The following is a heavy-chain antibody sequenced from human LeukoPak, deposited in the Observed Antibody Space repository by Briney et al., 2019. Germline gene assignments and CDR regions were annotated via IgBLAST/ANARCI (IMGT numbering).Heavy chain of an antibody. J-gene: IGHJ4*02. Sequence: SETLSLTCTVSGGSISSSSYYWGWIRQPPGKGLEWIGSIYYSGSTYYNPSLKSRVTISVDTSKNQFSPKLSSVTAADTAVYYCARHDSSSWYEDYWGQGTLVTVSS. CDR1: GGSISSSSYY. CDR3: ARHDSSSWYEDY. D-gene: IGHD6-13*01. V-gene: IGHV4-39*01. CDR2: IYYSGST.